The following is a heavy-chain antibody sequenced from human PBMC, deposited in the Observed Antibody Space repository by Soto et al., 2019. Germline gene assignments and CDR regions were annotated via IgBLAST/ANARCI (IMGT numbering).Heavy chain of an antibody. CDR1: GGSISSYY. Sequence: QVQLQESGPGLVKPSETLSLTCTVSGGSISSYYWSWIRQPPGKGLEWIGYIYYSGSTNYNPSLKSRVTISVDTSKNQFSLKLSSVTAADTAVYYCASSRDFSGYNWNDERFDPWGQGTLVTVSS. CDR2: IYYSGST. J-gene: IGHJ5*02. D-gene: IGHD1-20*01. V-gene: IGHV4-59*01. CDR3: ASSRDFSGYNWNDERFDP.